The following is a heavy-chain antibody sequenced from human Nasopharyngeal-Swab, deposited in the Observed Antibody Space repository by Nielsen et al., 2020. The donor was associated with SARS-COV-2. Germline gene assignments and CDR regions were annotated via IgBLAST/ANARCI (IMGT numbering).Heavy chain of an antibody. CDR3: ARAVRYYDFWSGYSPGFESYYYYGMDV. J-gene: IGHJ6*02. D-gene: IGHD3-3*01. CDR1: GYTFTSYA. Sequence: ASVKVSCKASGYTFTSYAMHWVRQAPGQRLEWMGWINAGNGNTKYSQKFQGRVTITRDTSASTAYMELSSLRPEDTAVYYCARAVRYYDFWSGYSPGFESYYYYGMDVWGQGTTVTVSS. CDR2: INAGNGNT. V-gene: IGHV1-3*01.